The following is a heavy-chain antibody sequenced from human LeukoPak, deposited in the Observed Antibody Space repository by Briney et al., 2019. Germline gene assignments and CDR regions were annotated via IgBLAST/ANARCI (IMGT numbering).Heavy chain of an antibody. CDR1: GFTFSSYW. CDR2: IKQDGSEK. V-gene: IGHV3-7*01. J-gene: IGHJ4*02. Sequence: PGGSLRLSCAASGFTFSSYWMTWVRQAPGKGLEWVANIKQDGSEKYYVDSVKGRFTISRDNAKNSLYLQMNSLRAEDTAVYYCARVSHWLVDGYFDCRGQGTLVTVSS. CDR3: ARVSHWLVDGYFDC. D-gene: IGHD6-19*01.